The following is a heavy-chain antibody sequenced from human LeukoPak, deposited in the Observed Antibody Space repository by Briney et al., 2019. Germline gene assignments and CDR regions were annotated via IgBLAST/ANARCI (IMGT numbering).Heavy chain of an antibody. J-gene: IGHJ3*02. Sequence: SETLSLTCTVSGYSISSGYYCGWIRQPPGKGLEWIGSIYHIGSTYYNPSLKSRVTISVDTSTNQFSLKLSTVTAADTAVYYCARGGDITMIVVVIGDAFDIWGKGTMVTVSS. D-gene: IGHD3-22*01. V-gene: IGHV4-38-2*02. CDR3: ARGGDITMIVVVIGDAFDI. CDR1: GYSISSGYY. CDR2: IYHIGST.